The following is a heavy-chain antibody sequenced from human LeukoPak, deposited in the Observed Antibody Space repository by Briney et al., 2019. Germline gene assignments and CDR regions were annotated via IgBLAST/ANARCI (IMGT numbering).Heavy chain of an antibody. CDR2: INHSGST. CDR3: ARGRTVTMIVARGVQNFDY. D-gene: IGHD3-22*01. V-gene: IGHV4-39*07. Sequence: PSETLSLTCAVSGGSISSSSYHWGWIRQPPGKGLEWIGEINHSGSTNYNPSLKSRVTISVDTSKNQFSLKLSSVTAADTAVYYCARGRTVTMIVARGVQNFDYWGQGTLVTVSS. CDR1: GGSISSSSYH. J-gene: IGHJ4*02.